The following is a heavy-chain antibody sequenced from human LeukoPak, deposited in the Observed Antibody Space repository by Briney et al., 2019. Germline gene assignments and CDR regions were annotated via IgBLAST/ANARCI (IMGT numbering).Heavy chain of an antibody. CDR3: ARDYQDYYGSGSYLFGAFDI. D-gene: IGHD3-10*01. CDR2: INWNGGST. V-gene: IGHV3-20*04. CDR1: GFTFDDYG. Sequence: GGSLRLSCAASGFTFDDYGMSWVRQAPGKGREWVSGINWNGGSTGYADSVKGRFTISRDNAKNSLSVTTNSLRAEDTALYYCARDYQDYYGSGSYLFGAFDIWGQGTMVTVSS. J-gene: IGHJ3*02.